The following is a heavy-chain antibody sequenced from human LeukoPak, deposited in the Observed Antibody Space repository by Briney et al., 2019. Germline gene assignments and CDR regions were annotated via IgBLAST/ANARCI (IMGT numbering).Heavy chain of an antibody. V-gene: IGHV3-30*14. D-gene: IGHD4-17*01. CDR1: GFSFSSYA. CDR3: AREAVTRNYFDY. J-gene: IGHJ4*02. Sequence: GGSLRLSCAASGFSFSSYAMHWVRQAPGKGLEWVAVMSSDGTNTYYADSVKGRFTISRDNSKNTLFLQMNSLRAEDTAVYYCAREAVTRNYFDYWGQGTLVTVSS. CDR2: MSSDGTNT.